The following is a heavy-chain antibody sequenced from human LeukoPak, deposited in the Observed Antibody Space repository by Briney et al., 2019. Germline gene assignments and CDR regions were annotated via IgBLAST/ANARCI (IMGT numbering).Heavy chain of an antibody. D-gene: IGHD3-16*01. CDR1: GFIFSSYE. V-gene: IGHV3-21*01. Sequence: GGSLRLSCAASGFIFSSYEMNWVRQAPGKGLEWVSSISSSSSYIYYADSVKGRFTISRDNAKNSLYLQMNSLRAEDTAVYYCASDKWGGRDYWGQGTLVTVSS. CDR2: ISSSSSYI. CDR3: ASDKWGGRDY. J-gene: IGHJ4*02.